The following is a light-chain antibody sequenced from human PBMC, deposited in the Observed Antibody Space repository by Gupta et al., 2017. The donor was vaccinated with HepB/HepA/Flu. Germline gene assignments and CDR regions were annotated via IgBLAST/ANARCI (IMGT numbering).Light chain of an antibody. CDR3: SSYTSSSTPVV. J-gene: IGLJ2*01. Sequence: SALTQPASVSGSPGQSITISCTGTSSDVGGYNYVSWYQQHPSKAPKLMIYDVSNRPSGVSNRFSGSKSGNTASLTISGLQAEDEADYYCSSYTSSSTPVVFGGGTKLTVL. CDR2: DVS. V-gene: IGLV2-14*03. CDR1: SSDVGGYNY.